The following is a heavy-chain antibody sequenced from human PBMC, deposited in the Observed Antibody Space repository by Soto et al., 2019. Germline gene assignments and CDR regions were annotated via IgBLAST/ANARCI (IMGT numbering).Heavy chain of an antibody. V-gene: IGHV1-69*12. CDR1: GGTFSSYA. D-gene: IGHD3-3*01. Sequence: QVQLVQSGAEVKKPGSSVKVSCKASGGTFSSYAISWVRQAPGQGLEWMGGIIPIFGTANYAQKFQGRVTITAAESTSTAYMELSSLRSEDTAVYYCARDGYLRFLEWLLSPRYYYGLDVWGQGTTVTVSS. CDR2: IIPIFGTA. J-gene: IGHJ6*02. CDR3: ARDGYLRFLEWLLSPRYYYGLDV.